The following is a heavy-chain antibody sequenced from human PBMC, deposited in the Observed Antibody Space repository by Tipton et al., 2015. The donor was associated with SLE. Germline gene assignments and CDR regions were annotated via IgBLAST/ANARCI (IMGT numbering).Heavy chain of an antibody. Sequence: GLVKPSETLSLTCAVYGGSFSGYYWSWIRQPPGKGLEWIGEINHSGSTNYNPSLKSRVTISVDTSKNQFSLKLNSVTAADTAVYDCAQQQLGGEAFDIWGQGTMVTVSS. V-gene: IGHV4-34*09. CDR3: AQQQLGGEAFDI. CDR2: INHSGST. CDR1: GGSFSGYY. J-gene: IGHJ3*02. D-gene: IGHD6-13*01.